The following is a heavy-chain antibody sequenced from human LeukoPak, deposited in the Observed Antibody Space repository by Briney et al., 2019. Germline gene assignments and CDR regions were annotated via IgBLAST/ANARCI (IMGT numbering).Heavy chain of an antibody. V-gene: IGHV3-23*01. Sequence: GGSLRLSCAASGFTFSSYDMSWVRQAPGMGLEWVSGISAAGDMTYYADSVKGRFTVSRDNFKNTLYLQMNSLRAEDTAVYYCAIVGSYSSSWGLDYWGQGTLVTVSS. CDR3: AIVGSYSSSWGLDY. CDR1: GFTFSSYD. D-gene: IGHD6-13*01. CDR2: ISAAGDMT. J-gene: IGHJ4*02.